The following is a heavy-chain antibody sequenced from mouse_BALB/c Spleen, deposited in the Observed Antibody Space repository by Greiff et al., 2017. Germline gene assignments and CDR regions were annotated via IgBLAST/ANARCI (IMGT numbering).Heavy chain of an antibody. CDR1: GFAFSSYD. V-gene: IGHV5-12-1*01. Sequence: EVKVVESGGGLVKPGGSLKLSCAASGFAFSSYDMSWVRQTPEKRLEWVAYISRGGGSTYYPDTVKGRFTISRDNATNTPYLQMSSLKSEDTAMYYCARYGYDAMDYWGQGTSVTVSS. D-gene: IGHD1-1*02. CDR3: ARYGYDAMDY. J-gene: IGHJ4*01. CDR2: ISRGGGST.